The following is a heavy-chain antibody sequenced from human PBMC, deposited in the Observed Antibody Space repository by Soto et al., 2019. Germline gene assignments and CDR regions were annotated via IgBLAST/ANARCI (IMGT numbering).Heavy chain of an antibody. V-gene: IGHV3-74*01. CDR2: MNSDGSTT. CDR1: GFTFGNYW. Sequence: PGGSLRLSCAASGFTFGNYWMHWVRQAPGKGLEWVSRMNSDGSTTNYADSVKGRFTVSRDNARNTLHLQMNSLRAEDTAVYYGATPEVDYWGPGTLVTVSS. CDR3: ATPEVDY. J-gene: IGHJ4*02.